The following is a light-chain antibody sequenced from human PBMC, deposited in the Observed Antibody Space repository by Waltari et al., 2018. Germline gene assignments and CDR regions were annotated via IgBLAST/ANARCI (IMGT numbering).Light chain of an antibody. CDR2: GAS. CDR3: QEYYTDSLT. Sequence: DIVMTQSPDSLTVSLGERATIDCKSIQRVLYGPKRKKYIAGYQQKSGQPTKQLITGASTRESGVPDLFSGSGSGTEFTLTITDLQAEDVAVYYCQEYYTDSLTFGGGTKVEIK. CDR1: QRVLYGPKRKKY. V-gene: IGKV4-1*01. J-gene: IGKJ4*01.